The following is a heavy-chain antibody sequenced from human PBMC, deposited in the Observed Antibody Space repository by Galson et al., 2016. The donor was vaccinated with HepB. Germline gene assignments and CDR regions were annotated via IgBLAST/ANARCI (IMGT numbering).Heavy chain of an antibody. Sequence: SLRLSCAASGFTVSSNYMSWVRQAPGKGLEWVSVIYSDARTYYADAVKGRFTISRDNSKNTLYLQMNSLRAEDTAVYYCAKLDGWYGSGYFQHWGQGTLVTVSS. D-gene: IGHD6-25*01. CDR3: AKLDGWYGSGYFQH. J-gene: IGHJ1*01. CDR1: GFTVSSNY. V-gene: IGHV3-53*01. CDR2: IYSDART.